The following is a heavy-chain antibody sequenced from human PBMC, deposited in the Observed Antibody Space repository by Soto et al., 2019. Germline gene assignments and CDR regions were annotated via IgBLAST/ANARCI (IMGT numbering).Heavy chain of an antibody. CDR1: GFTFSSYG. CDR2: IWYDGSNK. V-gene: IGHV3-33*01. CDR3: ARDYRAD. D-gene: IGHD1-26*01. J-gene: IGHJ4*02. Sequence: GGSLRLSCAASGFTFSSYGMHWVRQAPGKGLEWVAVIWYDGSNKYYADSVKGRFTISRDNAKNSLYLQMNSLRDEDTAVYYCARDYRADWGPGTLVTVSS.